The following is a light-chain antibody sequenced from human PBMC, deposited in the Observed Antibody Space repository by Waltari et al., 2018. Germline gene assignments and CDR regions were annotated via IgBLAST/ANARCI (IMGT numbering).Light chain of an antibody. CDR1: HSISRSF. V-gene: IGKV3-20*01. CDR2: DTF. Sequence: EIVLTQSPATLSLSPGARATLSGRASHSISRSFLAWYQQKPGQAPRLLIYDTFSRALGIPDRFSGSGFGTDFTLTISRLEPEDFAVYYCHQYGISPPFTFGGGTEVVIK. CDR3: HQYGISPPFT. J-gene: IGKJ4*01.